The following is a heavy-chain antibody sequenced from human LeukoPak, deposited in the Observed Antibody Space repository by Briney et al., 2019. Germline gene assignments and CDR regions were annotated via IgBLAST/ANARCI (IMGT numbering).Heavy chain of an antibody. V-gene: IGHV3-9*01. Sequence: GGSLRLSCVASGFTLNDYAMHWVRQAPGKGLEWVSSITWNSGTIGYADSVKGRFTISRDNAKNSLYLQMNSLRPEDTAFYYCAKTITARHYYYYSMDVWGKGTTVTVSS. D-gene: IGHD6-6*01. CDR2: ITWNSGTI. J-gene: IGHJ6*03. CDR1: GFTLNDYA. CDR3: AKTITARHYYYYSMDV.